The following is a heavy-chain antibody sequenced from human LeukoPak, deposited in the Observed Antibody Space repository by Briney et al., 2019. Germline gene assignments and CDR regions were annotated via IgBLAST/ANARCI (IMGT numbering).Heavy chain of an antibody. D-gene: IGHD6-19*01. Sequence: SGTLSLTCGVSGGSISSSNRWSWVRQPPGKGLEWIGGIYHEGSTKYSPSLRSRVTISVDKSRNQFSLKLSSVTAADTAVYYCSAQGGWYIDYWGQGTLVTVSS. CDR1: GGSISSSNR. J-gene: IGHJ4*02. CDR3: SAQGGWYIDY. V-gene: IGHV4-4*02. CDR2: IYHEGST.